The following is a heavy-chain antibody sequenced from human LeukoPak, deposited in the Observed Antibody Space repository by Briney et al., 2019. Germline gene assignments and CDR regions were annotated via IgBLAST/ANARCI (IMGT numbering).Heavy chain of an antibody. CDR3: ARGGRKAVAGTPNWFDP. Sequence: TGGSLRLSCAASGFTFSSYSMNWVRQAPGKGLEWVSYISSSSSTIYYADSVKGRFTISRDNAKNSLYLQMNSLRAEDTAVYYCARGGRKAVAGTPNWFDPWGQGTLVTVSS. V-gene: IGHV3-48*01. D-gene: IGHD6-19*01. J-gene: IGHJ5*02. CDR2: ISSSSSTI. CDR1: GFTFSSYS.